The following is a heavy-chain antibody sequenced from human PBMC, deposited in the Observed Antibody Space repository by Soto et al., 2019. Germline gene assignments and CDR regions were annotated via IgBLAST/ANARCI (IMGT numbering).Heavy chain of an antibody. CDR1: GFTLRSHV. CDR3: VREDNAFDV. Sequence: QVQLVESGGGVVQPGRSLRLSCAASGFTLRSHVMHWVRQAPGKGLEWVALIWYDGSETYYVDCVKGRFTISRDNSKNTLSLQMNRLRPEDTAVYYCVREDNAFDVWGQGTMVTVSS. J-gene: IGHJ3*01. CDR2: IWYDGSET. V-gene: IGHV3-33*08.